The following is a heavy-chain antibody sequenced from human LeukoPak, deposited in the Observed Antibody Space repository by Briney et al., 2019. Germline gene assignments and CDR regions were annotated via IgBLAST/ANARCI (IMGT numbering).Heavy chain of an antibody. CDR1: GFTFSSYG. CDR3: AKEHYGSGSSKPFDY. Sequence: GGSLRLSCAASGFTFSSYGMTWVRQAPGKGLEWVSYISSSSSSTIYYADSVKGRFTISRDNAKNSLYLQLNSLRAEDTAVYYCAKEHYGSGSSKPFDYWGQGTLVTVSS. J-gene: IGHJ4*02. D-gene: IGHD3-10*01. V-gene: IGHV3-48*01. CDR2: ISSSSSSTI.